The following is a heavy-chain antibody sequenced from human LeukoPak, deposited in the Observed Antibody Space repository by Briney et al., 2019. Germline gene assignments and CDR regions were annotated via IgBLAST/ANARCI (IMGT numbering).Heavy chain of an antibody. CDR1: GYTFTSYD. J-gene: IGHJ5*02. CDR2: MNPNSGNT. V-gene: IGHV1-8*01. D-gene: IGHD3-3*01. CDR3: ARTAQGPRAIFGVVIRYNNWFDP. Sequence: ASVKVSCKASGYTFTSYDINWVRQATGQGLEWMGWMNPNSGNTGYAQKFQGRVTMTRNISISTAYMELSSLRSEDTAVYYCARTAQGPRAIFGVVIRYNNWFDPWGQGTLVTVSS.